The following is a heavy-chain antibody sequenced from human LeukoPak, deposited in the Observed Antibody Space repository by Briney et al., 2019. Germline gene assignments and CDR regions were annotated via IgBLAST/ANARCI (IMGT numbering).Heavy chain of an antibody. CDR3: AREYSSGYYYVSPSNYYMDV. J-gene: IGHJ6*03. CDR2: IITIFGTA. Sequence: GASVKVSCKTSGGTFSSYAISWVRQAPGQGLEWMGGIITIFGTAKYAQKFQGRVTMTRDMSTSTAYMELRSLRSDDTAVYYCAREYSSGYYYVSPSNYYMDVWGKGTTVTISS. V-gene: IGHV1-69*05. D-gene: IGHD3-22*01. CDR1: GGTFSSYA.